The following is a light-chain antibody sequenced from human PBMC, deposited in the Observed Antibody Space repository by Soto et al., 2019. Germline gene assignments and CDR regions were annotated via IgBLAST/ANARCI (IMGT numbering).Light chain of an antibody. CDR2: KAS. V-gene: IGKV1-5*03. CDR3: QKYNEIPWT. Sequence: DIQMTQSPSTLSASLGDRVTITCRASQNVINWLAWYQKKPGIPPKLLIYKASRLEGGVPSRFSGSGSETEFTLNVSGLQPDDLATYYCQKYNEIPWTFGQGTKVEIK. CDR1: QNVINW. J-gene: IGKJ1*01.